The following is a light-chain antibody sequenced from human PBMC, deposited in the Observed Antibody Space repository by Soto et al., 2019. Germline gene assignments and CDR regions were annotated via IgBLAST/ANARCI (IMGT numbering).Light chain of an antibody. CDR1: QGISSY. CDR3: QQYNSYWT. Sequence: ALRMTQSPSSLSASTGDRVTITCRASQGISSYLAWYQQKPGKAPNLLIYAASTLQSGVPSRFSGSGSGTEFTLTIRSLKPDDFATYYCQQYNSYWTFGQGTKVDIK. J-gene: IGKJ1*01. CDR2: AAS. V-gene: IGKV1-8*01.